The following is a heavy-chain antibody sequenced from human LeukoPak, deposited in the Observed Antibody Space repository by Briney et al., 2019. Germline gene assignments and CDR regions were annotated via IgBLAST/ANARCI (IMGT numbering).Heavy chain of an antibody. CDR1: GYSFTSYW. J-gene: IGHJ5*02. V-gene: IGHV5-51*01. Sequence: GESLKISCKGSGYSFTSYWIGWVRQMPGKGLEWMGIVYPGDSDTKYSPPFGGQVTIPADKSISTAYLEWNTLEASDTAMYFCARRYSGSFSLPLDLWGQGTLVTVSS. CDR2: VYPGDSDT. D-gene: IGHD1-26*01. CDR3: ARRYSGSFSLPLDL.